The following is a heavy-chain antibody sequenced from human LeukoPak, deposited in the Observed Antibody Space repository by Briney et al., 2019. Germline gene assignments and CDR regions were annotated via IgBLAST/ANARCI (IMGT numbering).Heavy chain of an antibody. CDR2: TYYRSKWFN. Sequence: LQTLSLTCAISGDSVSSNSAAGNWIRQSPSRGLEWLGRTYYRSKWFNDYAVSVKSRITINPDTSKNQFSLQLNSVTPEDTAVYYCAREGGDAFDIWGQGTLVTVSS. CDR3: AREGGDAFDI. CDR1: GDSVSSNSAA. V-gene: IGHV6-1*01. D-gene: IGHD3-16*01. J-gene: IGHJ3*02.